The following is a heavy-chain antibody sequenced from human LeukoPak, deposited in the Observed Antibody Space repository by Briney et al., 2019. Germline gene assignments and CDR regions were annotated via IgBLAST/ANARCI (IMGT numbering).Heavy chain of an antibody. Sequence: SGTLSLTCTVSGGSISSYYWSWIRQPPGKGLEWIGYIYYSGSTNYNPSLKSRVTISVDTSKNQFSLKLSSVTAADTAVYYCARVEYSSSPMLDYWGQGTLVTVSS. CDR1: GGSISSYY. CDR3: ARVEYSSSPMLDY. J-gene: IGHJ4*02. CDR2: IYYSGST. D-gene: IGHD6-6*01. V-gene: IGHV4-59*01.